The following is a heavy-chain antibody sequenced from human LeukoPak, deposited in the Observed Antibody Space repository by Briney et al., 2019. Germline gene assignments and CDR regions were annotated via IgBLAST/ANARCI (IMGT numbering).Heavy chain of an antibody. CDR3: ARLGHSLVAYYDILTGYESLDY. CDR1: GFTPSSYA. CDR2: ISYDGSNK. V-gene: IGHV3-30-3*01. J-gene: IGHJ4*02. Sequence: GGSLRLSCAASGFTPSSYAMHWVRQAPGKGLEWVAVISYDGSNKYYADSVKGRFTISRDNSKNTLYLQMNSLRAEDTAVYYCARLGHSLVAYYDILTGYESLDYWGQGTLVTVSS. D-gene: IGHD3-9*01.